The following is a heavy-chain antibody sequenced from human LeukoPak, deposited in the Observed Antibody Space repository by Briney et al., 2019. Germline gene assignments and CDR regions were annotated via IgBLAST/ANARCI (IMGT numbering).Heavy chain of an antibody. V-gene: IGHV3-48*02. CDR1: GFTLSTYS. Sequence: SLRPSRVASGFTLSTYSMNWVSQQPGDGLEWITYISSSSTTSFYADSVNVRLPISRGNANIFLYLQMTSLRDEDTAVYYCARDRSCATTGCHDPEYFQFWGQGTLVTVSS. CDR3: ARDRSCATTGCHDPEYFQF. CDR2: ISSSSTTS. D-gene: IGHD1-26*01. J-gene: IGHJ1*01.